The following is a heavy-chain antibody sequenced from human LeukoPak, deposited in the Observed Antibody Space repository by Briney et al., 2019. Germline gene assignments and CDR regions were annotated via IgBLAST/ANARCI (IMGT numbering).Heavy chain of an antibody. V-gene: IGHV4-61*01. J-gene: IGHJ4*02. CDR2: IYYSGST. Sequence: PSETLSLTCTVSGGSVSSGSYYWSWIRQPPGKGLEWIGYIYYSGSTNYNPSLKSRVTISVDTSKNQFSLKLSSVTAADTAVYYCARADYGSGSYLIDYWGQGTLVTASS. CDR3: ARADYGSGSYLIDY. D-gene: IGHD3-10*01. CDR1: GGSVSSGSYY.